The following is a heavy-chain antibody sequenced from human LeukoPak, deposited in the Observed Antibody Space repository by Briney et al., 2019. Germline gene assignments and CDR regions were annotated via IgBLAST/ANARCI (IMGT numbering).Heavy chain of an antibody. D-gene: IGHD3-9*01. Sequence: GESLKISCKVSGYPFTNHWIGWVRQMPGKGLEWMGIIYPGDSGTKYSPSFQGQVSISVDKSLSTAYLQWSSLKASDTAMYYCARHYDILTGFDYWGQGTLVTVSS. CDR1: GYPFTNHW. CDR2: IYPGDSGT. J-gene: IGHJ4*02. CDR3: ARHYDILTGFDY. V-gene: IGHV5-51*01.